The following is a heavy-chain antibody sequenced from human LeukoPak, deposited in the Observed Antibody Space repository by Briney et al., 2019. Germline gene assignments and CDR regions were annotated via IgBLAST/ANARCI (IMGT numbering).Heavy chain of an antibody. CDR2: INLNSGGT. Sequence: ASVKVSCKASGYTFTEYYMHWVRQAPGQGLEWMGWINLNSGGTNFAQRFQGRVTMTRDTSISIAYMDLSRLISDDTAVYYCARDAGYCTGGSCWYFDHWGQRTLVTVSS. CDR3: ARDAGYCTGGSCWYFDH. J-gene: IGHJ4*02. D-gene: IGHD2-15*01. V-gene: IGHV1-2*02. CDR1: GYTFTEYY.